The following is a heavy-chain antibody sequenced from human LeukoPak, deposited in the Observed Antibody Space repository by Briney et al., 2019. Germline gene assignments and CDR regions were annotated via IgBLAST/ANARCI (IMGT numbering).Heavy chain of an antibody. CDR1: GGSISSYY. CDR2: IYYSGSI. D-gene: IGHD2-2*01. J-gene: IGHJ6*02. V-gene: IGHV4-59*01. Sequence: PSETLSLTCTVSGGSISSYYWSWIRQPPGKGLEWIGYIYYSGSINYNPSLKSRVTISVDTSKNQFSLKLSSVTAADTAVYYCARVRSGDRGYCSSTSCLRYGMDVWGQGTTVTVSS. CDR3: ARVRSGDRGYCSSTSCLRYGMDV.